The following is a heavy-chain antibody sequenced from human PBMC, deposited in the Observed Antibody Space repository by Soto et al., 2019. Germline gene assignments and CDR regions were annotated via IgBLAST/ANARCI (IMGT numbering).Heavy chain of an antibody. D-gene: IGHD6-19*01. V-gene: IGHV3-43*01. J-gene: IGHJ4*02. CDR1: GFTFDDYT. Sequence: EVQLVESGGVVVQPGGSLRLSCAASGFTFDDYTMHCVRQAPGKGLEWVSLISWDGGSTYYADSVKGRFTISRDNSKNSLYLQMNSLRTEDTALYYCAKGDREQWLVRVDYWGQGTLVTVSS. CDR2: ISWDGGST. CDR3: AKGDREQWLVRVDY.